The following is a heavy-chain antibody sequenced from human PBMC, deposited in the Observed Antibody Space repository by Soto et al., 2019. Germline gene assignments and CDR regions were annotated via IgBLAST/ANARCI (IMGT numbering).Heavy chain of an antibody. V-gene: IGHV4-34*01. CDR2: INHSGST. Sequence: SETLSLTCAVYGGSFSGYYWSRIRQPPGKGLEWIGEINHSGSTNYNPSLKSRVTISVDTSKNQFSLKLNSVTAADTAVYYCARVGYSSGNRYYFDYWGQGTLVTVSS. CDR1: GGSFSGYY. D-gene: IGHD6-19*01. J-gene: IGHJ4*02. CDR3: ARVGYSSGNRYYFDY.